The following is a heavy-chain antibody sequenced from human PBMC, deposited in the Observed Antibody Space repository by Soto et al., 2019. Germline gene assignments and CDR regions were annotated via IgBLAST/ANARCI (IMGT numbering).Heavy chain of an antibody. CDR2: INHSGST. Sequence: PSETLSLTCAVYGGSFSGYYWSWIRQPPGKGLEWIGEINHSGSTNYNPSLKSRATISVDTSKNQFSLKLSSVTAADTAVYYCARYNTVTTPHFDYWGQGTLVTVSS. CDR1: GGSFSGYY. CDR3: ARYNTVTTPHFDY. J-gene: IGHJ4*02. D-gene: IGHD4-17*01. V-gene: IGHV4-34*01.